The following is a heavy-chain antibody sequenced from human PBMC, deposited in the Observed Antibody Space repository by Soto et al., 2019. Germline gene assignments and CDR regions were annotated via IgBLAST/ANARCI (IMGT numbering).Heavy chain of an antibody. CDR3: ARGEFNWNAIRFDP. CDR1: GYTFTGYY. Sequence: QVQLVQSGAEVKKPGASVKVSCKASGYTFTGYYMHWVRQAPGQGLEWMGWINPNSGGTNYAQKCQGRVTMTRDTSISTAYMELSRLRSDDKAVYYCARGEFNWNAIRFDPWGQGTLVTVSS. CDR2: INPNSGGT. J-gene: IGHJ5*02. D-gene: IGHD1-20*01. V-gene: IGHV1-2*02.